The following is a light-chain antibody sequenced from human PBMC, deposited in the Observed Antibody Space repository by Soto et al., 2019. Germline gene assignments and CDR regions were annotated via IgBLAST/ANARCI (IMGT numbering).Light chain of an antibody. Sequence: QSVLTQPPSASGTPGQRVTISCSGRSSNIGSNYVYWYQQLPGTAPKLLIYRNNQRPSGVPDRFSGSKSGTSASLAISGLRSEDEADYYCAAWDDSLSGQVFGTGTKLTVL. CDR1: SSNIGSNY. V-gene: IGLV1-47*01. J-gene: IGLJ1*01. CDR2: RNN. CDR3: AAWDDSLSGQV.